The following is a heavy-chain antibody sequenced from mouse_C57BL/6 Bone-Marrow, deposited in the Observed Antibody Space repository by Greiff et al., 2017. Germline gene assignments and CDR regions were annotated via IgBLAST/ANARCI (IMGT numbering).Heavy chain of an antibody. D-gene: IGHD3-1*01. V-gene: IGHV14-4*01. CDR2: IDPENGDT. Sequence: EVQLQESGAELVRPGASVKLSCTASGFNIKDDYMHWVKQRPEQGLEWIGWIDPENGDTEYASKFQGKATITEDTSSNTAYLQLSSLTSEDTAVYYCTTLNSPAYWGQGTLVTVSA. CDR1: GFNIKDDY. J-gene: IGHJ3*01. CDR3: TTLNSPAY.